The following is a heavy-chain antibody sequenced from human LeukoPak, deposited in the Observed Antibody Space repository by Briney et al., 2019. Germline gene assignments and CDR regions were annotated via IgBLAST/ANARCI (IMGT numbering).Heavy chain of an antibody. V-gene: IGHV1-69*05. CDR1: GGTFSSYA. CDR3: ARTITIFGVHKGNWFDP. J-gene: IGHJ5*02. D-gene: IGHD3-3*01. Sequence: GSSVKVSCKASGGTFSSYAISWLRQAPGQGLEWMGGIIPIFGTANYAQKFQGRVTITTDESTSTAYMELSSLRSEDTAVYYCARTITIFGVHKGNWFDPWGQGTLVTVSS. CDR2: IIPIFGTA.